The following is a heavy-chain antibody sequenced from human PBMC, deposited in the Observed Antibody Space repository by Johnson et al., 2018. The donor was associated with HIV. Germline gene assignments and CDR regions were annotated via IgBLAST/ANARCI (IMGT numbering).Heavy chain of an antibody. CDR3: TIWGHHGELRDDAFDI. D-gene: IGHD1-26*01. CDR1: GFTFTSAW. Sequence: VQLVESGGGLVKPGGSLRLSCAASGFTFTSAWMSWVRQTPGKGLVWVGFIRSKAYGGTTEYAASVKGRFTISRDDSKSIAYLQMNSLKTEDTAMYYCTIWGHHGELRDDAFDIWGQGTMVTVSS. J-gene: IGHJ3*02. V-gene: IGHV3-49*04. CDR2: IRSKAYGGTT.